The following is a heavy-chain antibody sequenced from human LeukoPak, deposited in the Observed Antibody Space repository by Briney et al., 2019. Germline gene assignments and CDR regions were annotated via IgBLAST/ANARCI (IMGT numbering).Heavy chain of an antibody. D-gene: IGHD3-3*01. Sequence: ASETLSLTCAVYGGSFSGYYWSWIRQPPGKGLEWMGGINHSGSTNYNPSLKSRATISVDTSKNQFSLKLSSVTAADTAVYYCARGPSLITIFGVVKYYFDYWGQGTLVTVSS. CDR1: GGSFSGYY. CDR2: INHSGST. V-gene: IGHV4-34*01. CDR3: ARGPSLITIFGVVKYYFDY. J-gene: IGHJ4*02.